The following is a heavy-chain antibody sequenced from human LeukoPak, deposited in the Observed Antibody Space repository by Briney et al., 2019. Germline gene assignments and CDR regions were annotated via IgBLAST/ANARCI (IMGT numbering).Heavy chain of an antibody. CDR2: ISHGGIT. Sequence: PSETLSLTCGVYDGSLTNYFCHWIRQAPGKGLEWIGEISHGGITKHNPSLKSRVTMSQDTSKRQFSLKVNSMTAADTAVYYCGIFMDGVPGSMSWGLGTLVTVSS. CDR1: DGSLTNYF. CDR3: GIFMDGVPGSMS. V-gene: IGHV4-34*01. D-gene: IGHD2-21*01. J-gene: IGHJ4*02.